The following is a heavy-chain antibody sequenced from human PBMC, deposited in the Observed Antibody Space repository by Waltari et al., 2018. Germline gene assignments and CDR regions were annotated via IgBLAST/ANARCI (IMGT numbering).Heavy chain of an antibody. J-gene: IGHJ4*02. CDR3: VRQAPDSSGFFPNYFDS. Sequence: QLQLNMSGPGLVKPPETLSLTCAVSNASITSGVYFWGWIRQPPGKGLECVGVIYYSGRTFYNPSLKSRVTISVDKSKNLFSLRLRSVTAADTAVYYCVRQAPDSSGFFPNYFDSWGQGTLVTVSS. CDR1: NASITSGVYF. CDR2: IYYSGRT. V-gene: IGHV4-39*01. D-gene: IGHD3-22*01.